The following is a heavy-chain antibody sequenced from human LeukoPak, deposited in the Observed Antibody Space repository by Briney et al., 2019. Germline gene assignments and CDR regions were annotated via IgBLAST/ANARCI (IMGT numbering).Heavy chain of an antibody. Sequence: ASVKVSCKASGYTFTSYDINWVRQATGQGLEWMGWMNPNSGNTGYAQKLQGRVTMTTDTSTSTAYMELRSLRSDDTAVYYCARGRGGKDWFDPWGQGTLVTVSS. D-gene: IGHD3-16*01. V-gene: IGHV1-8*02. CDR1: GYTFTSYD. CDR2: MNPNSGNT. J-gene: IGHJ5*02. CDR3: ARGRGGKDWFDP.